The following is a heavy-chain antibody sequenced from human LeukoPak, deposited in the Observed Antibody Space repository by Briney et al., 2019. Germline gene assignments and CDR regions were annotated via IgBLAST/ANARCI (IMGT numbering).Heavy chain of an antibody. CDR3: ARSFSSYWYADY. J-gene: IGHJ4*02. D-gene: IGHD6-13*01. V-gene: IGHV5-51*01. Sequence: GESLKISCKVSGYSFTSYWIGWVRQMPGKGLEWMGIFYPGDSDTRYSPSFQGQVTFSADKSISTAYLQWSSLRASDTAMYYCARSFSSYWYADYWGQGTLVTVSS. CDR2: FYPGDSDT. CDR1: GYSFTSYW.